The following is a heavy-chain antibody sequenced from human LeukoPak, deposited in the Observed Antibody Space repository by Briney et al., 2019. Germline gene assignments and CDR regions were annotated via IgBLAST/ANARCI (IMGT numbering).Heavy chain of an antibody. CDR2: INPNSGGT. D-gene: IGHD1-14*01. CDR1: GYTFTGYY. V-gene: IGHV1-2*02. J-gene: IGHJ6*03. CDR3: ARDPGSRSTIYLPYYYMDV. Sequence: ASVKVSCKASGYTFTGYYMHWVRQAPGQGLEWMGWINPNSGGTNYAQKFQGRVTMTRDTSISTAYMELSRLRSDDTAVYYCARDPGSRSTIYLPYYYMDVWGKGTTVTVSS.